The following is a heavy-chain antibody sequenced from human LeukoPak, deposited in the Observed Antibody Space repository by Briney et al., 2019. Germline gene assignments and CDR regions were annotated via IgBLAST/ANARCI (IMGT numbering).Heavy chain of an antibody. V-gene: IGHV4-31*03. Sequence: PSETLSLTCTVSGGSITSGGYYWSWIRQHPKKGLEWIGYIQNSGNTDYNPSLKSRVTISVDTSKNQFSLKLSSVTAADTAVYYCARGLEGENAFDIWGQGTMVTVSS. CDR2: IQNSGNT. D-gene: IGHD5-24*01. CDR3: ARGLEGENAFDI. CDR1: GGSITSGGYY. J-gene: IGHJ3*02.